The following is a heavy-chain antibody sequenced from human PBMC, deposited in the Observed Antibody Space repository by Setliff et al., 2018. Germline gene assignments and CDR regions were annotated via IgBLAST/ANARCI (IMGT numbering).Heavy chain of an antibody. D-gene: IGHD6-19*01. J-gene: IGHJ4*02. V-gene: IGHV4-34*01. Sequence: PSETLSLTCAAYGGTFSDYHWTWIRQSPEKGLEWIGEINHRGSTNYNPSLKSRVTISIDTSRDQFSLKLISMIAADTAVYYCARLRGIAVPGAPKYYSPGYWGQGTLVTVSS. CDR1: GGTFSDYH. CDR3: ARLRGIAVPGAPKYYSPGY. CDR2: INHRGST.